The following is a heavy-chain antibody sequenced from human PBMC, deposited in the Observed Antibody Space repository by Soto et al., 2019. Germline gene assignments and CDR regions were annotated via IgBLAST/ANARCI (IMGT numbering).Heavy chain of an antibody. D-gene: IGHD6-19*01. CDR3: AHRGQWPRAGGFDY. Sequence: QITLKESGPPLVKPTQTLTLTCTFSGFSLSTSGVGVGWIRQPPGKALEWLALIYWDDDKRYSPSLKSRLTITKDTSKNQVVLTMTYMDPVDTGTYYCAHRGQWPRAGGFDYWGQGTLVTVSS. CDR1: GFSLSTSGVG. V-gene: IGHV2-5*02. CDR2: IYWDDDK. J-gene: IGHJ4*02.